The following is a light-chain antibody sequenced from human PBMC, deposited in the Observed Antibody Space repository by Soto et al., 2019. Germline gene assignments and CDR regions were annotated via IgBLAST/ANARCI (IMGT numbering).Light chain of an antibody. Sequence: QSVLTQPASVSGSPGQSITVSCTGTSSDVGGYNYVSWYQQHPGKAPRLMIYDVTNRPSGVSDRFSGSKSGNTASLTTSGLQAEDEADYYCSSYRRGSTYVFGTGTKVTVL. CDR3: SSYRRGSTYV. J-gene: IGLJ1*01. V-gene: IGLV2-14*03. CDR1: SSDVGGYNY. CDR2: DVT.